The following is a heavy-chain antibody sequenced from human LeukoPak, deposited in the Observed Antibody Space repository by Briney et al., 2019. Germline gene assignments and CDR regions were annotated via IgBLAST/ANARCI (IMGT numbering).Heavy chain of an antibody. D-gene: IGHD3-10*01. CDR2: IYYSGST. CDR1: GGSISSGDYY. J-gene: IGHJ4*02. Sequence: PSETLSLTCTVSGGSISSGDYYWSWIRQPPGKGLEWIGYIYYSGSTYYNPSLKSRVTISVDTSKNQFSLKLSSVTAADTAVYYCARDHGSGSYYFDYWGQGTLVTVSS. CDR3: ARDHGSGSYYFDY. V-gene: IGHV4-30-4*01.